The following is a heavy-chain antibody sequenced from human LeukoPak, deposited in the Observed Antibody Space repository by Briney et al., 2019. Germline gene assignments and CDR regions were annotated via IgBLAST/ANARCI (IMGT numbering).Heavy chain of an antibody. D-gene: IGHD3-22*01. J-gene: IGHJ4*02. CDR3: AKDKPIPHYYDSSGYLDY. CDR2: ISYDGSNK. CDR1: GFTFSSYG. Sequence: GGSLRLSCAASGFTFSSYGMHWVRQAPGKGLEWVAVISYDGSNKYYADSVKGRFTISRDNSKNTLYLQMNSLRAEDTAVYYCAKDKPIPHYYDSSGYLDYWGQGTLVTVSS. V-gene: IGHV3-30*18.